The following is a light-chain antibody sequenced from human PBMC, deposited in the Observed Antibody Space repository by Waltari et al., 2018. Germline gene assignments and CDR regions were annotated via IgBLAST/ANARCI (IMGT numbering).Light chain of an antibody. CDR3: QQYGSSPRRT. Sequence: EIVLTQSPGTLSLSPGERATLSCRASQSVSSSYLAWYQQKPGQAPRLLIYGASSRATGIPDRCSGSGSGTDFTLTISRLEPEDFAVYYCQQYGSSPRRTFGGGTKVEIK. CDR1: QSVSSSY. V-gene: IGKV3-20*01. CDR2: GAS. J-gene: IGKJ4*01.